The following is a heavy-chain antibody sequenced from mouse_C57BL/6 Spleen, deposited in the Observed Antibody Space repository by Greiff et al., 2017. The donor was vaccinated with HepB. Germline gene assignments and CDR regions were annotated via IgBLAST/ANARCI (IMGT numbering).Heavy chain of an antibody. CDR1: GYSFTSYY. Sequence: QVQLKESGPELVKPGASVKISCKASGYSFTSYYIHWVKQRPGQGLEWIGWIYPGSGNTKYNEKFKGKATLTADTSSSTAYMQLSSLTSEDSAVYYCARPLYDYDGAWFAYWGQGTLVTVSA. J-gene: IGHJ3*01. CDR3: ARPLYDYDGAWFAY. D-gene: IGHD2-4*01. CDR2: IYPGSGNT. V-gene: IGHV1-66*01.